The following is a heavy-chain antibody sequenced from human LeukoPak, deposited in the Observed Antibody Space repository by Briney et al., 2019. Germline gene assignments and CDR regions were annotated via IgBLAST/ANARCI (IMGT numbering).Heavy chain of an antibody. V-gene: IGHV1-46*01. CDR2: INPSGGST. D-gene: IGHD6-19*01. J-gene: IGHJ4*02. CDR1: GYTFTSYH. CDR3: ATDFVKRIAVAGLGY. Sequence: ASVKVSCKASGYTFTSYHMHWVRQAPGQGLEWMGIINPSGGSTSYAQKFQGRVTMTEDTSTDTAYMELSSLRSEDTAVYYCATDFVKRIAVAGLGYWGQGTLVTVSS.